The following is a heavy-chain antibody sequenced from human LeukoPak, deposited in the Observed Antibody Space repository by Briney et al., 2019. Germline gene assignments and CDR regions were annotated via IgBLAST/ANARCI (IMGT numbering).Heavy chain of an antibody. CDR3: ARDFKEADP. CDR1: EFTFSSYW. J-gene: IGHJ5*02. V-gene: IGHV3-74*01. Sequence: GGSLRLSCEDSEFTFSSYWMHWVRQAPGKGLVWVSRISTDGSSTSYADSVKGRFAISRDNARKTLYLQMNSVRAEDTAVYYCARDFKEADPWGQGTLVTVSS. CDR2: ISTDGSST.